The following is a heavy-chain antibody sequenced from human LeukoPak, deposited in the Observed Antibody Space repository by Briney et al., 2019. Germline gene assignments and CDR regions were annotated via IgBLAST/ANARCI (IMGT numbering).Heavy chain of an antibody. Sequence: GESLKISCKGSGYSFTSYWIGWVRQMPGKGLEWMGIIYPGDSDTRYSPSFQGQVTISADKSISTAYLQWSSLKASDTAMYYCARHSCSSTSCHYYYYYMDVWSKGTTVTVSS. CDR1: GYSFTSYW. D-gene: IGHD2-2*01. V-gene: IGHV5-51*01. CDR2: IYPGDSDT. CDR3: ARHSCSSTSCHYYYYYMDV. J-gene: IGHJ6*03.